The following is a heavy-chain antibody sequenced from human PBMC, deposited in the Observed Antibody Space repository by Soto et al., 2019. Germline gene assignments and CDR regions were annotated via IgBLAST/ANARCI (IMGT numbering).Heavy chain of an antibody. D-gene: IGHD2-2*01. CDR1: GFTFSSYS. CDR3: ARATDLGYCSSTSCSQFDY. Sequence: GGSLRLSCAASGFTFSSYSMNWVRQAPGKGLEWVSYISSSSSTIYYADSVKGRFTISRDNAKNSLYLQMNSLRAEDTAVYYCARATDLGYCSSTSCSQFDYWGQGTLVTVSS. CDR2: ISSSSSTI. J-gene: IGHJ4*02. V-gene: IGHV3-48*01.